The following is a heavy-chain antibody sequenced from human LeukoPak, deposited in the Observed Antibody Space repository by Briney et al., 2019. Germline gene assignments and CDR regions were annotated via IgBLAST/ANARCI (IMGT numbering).Heavy chain of an antibody. CDR3: ARGTKGIAARSPYYYYMDV. CDR2: LSPIFGTA. CDR1: GGTFSSYA. J-gene: IGHJ6*03. V-gene: IGHV1-69*06. Sequence: ASVKVSCKASGGTFSSYAISLGRHAPGQGHELKGGLSPIFGTANYAQKFQGRVTITADKSTSTAYMKLSSLRSEDTAVYYCARGTKGIAARSPYYYYMDVWGKGTTVTVSS. D-gene: IGHD6-6*01.